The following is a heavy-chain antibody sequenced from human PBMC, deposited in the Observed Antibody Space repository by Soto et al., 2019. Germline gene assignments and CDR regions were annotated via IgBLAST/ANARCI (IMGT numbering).Heavy chain of an antibody. J-gene: IGHJ4*02. CDR3: ARSPRCYDFWSGYCGRIDY. D-gene: IGHD3-3*01. V-gene: IGHV3-7*01. CDR2: IKQDGSEK. Sequence: GGSLRLSCAASGFTFSSYWMSWVRQAPGKGLEWVANIKQDGSEKYYVDSVKGRFTISRDNAKNSLYLQMNSLRAEDTAVYYCARSPRCYDFWSGYCGRIDYWGQGTLVTVSS. CDR1: GFTFSSYW.